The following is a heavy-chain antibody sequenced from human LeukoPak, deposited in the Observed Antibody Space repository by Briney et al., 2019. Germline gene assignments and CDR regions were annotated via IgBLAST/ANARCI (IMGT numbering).Heavy chain of an antibody. CDR2: SSSSGSST. Sequence: GGSLRLSCAASGFTYSTYAMNWIRQAPGKGLEWVSYSSSSGSSTYYADSVKGRFTISRDYAKNALFLQMDSLRAEDTAVYYCTAAPNTTPGSLGHWGQGTLVTVSS. CDR1: GFTYSTYA. CDR3: TAAPNTTPGSLGH. D-gene: IGHD6-25*01. V-gene: IGHV3-11*01. J-gene: IGHJ4*02.